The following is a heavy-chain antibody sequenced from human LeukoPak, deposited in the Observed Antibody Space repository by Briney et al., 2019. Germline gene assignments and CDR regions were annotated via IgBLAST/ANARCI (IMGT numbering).Heavy chain of an antibody. Sequence: PSETLSLTCAVSGYSISSGYYWGWIRQPPGEGLEWIGSIYHSGSTYYNPSLKSRVTISVDTSKNQFSLKLSSVTAADTAVYYCATQARNYDFWSGYFNRIGYYFDYWGQGTLVTVSS. CDR1: GYSISSGYY. CDR3: ATQARNYDFWSGYFNRIGYYFDY. CDR2: IYHSGST. V-gene: IGHV4-38-2*01. D-gene: IGHD3-3*01. J-gene: IGHJ4*02.